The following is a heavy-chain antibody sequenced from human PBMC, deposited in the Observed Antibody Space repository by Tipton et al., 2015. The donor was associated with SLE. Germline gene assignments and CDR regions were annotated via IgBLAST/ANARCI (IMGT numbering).Heavy chain of an antibody. CDR3: ARGAPREKEDYYSYMDV. CDR1: GGSVNGYY. Sequence: LRLSCTVSGGSVNGYYWSWIRQPPEKEPEWIGYIYYSGSTNYNPSLKSRVTISVDTSKNQFSLKLSSVTAADTAVYYCARGAPREKEDYYSYMDVWGKGTTVAVSS. V-gene: IGHV4-59*02. CDR2: IYYSGST. J-gene: IGHJ6*03.